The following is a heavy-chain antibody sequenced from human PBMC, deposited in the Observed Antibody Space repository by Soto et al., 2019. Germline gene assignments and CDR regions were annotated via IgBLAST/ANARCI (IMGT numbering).Heavy chain of an antibody. D-gene: IGHD3-3*01. CDR2: ISAYNGNT. CDR1: GYTFTSYG. V-gene: IGHV1-18*04. J-gene: IGHJ4*02. Sequence: ASVKVSCKASGYTFTSYGISWVRQAPGQGLEWMGWISAYNGNTNYAQKLQGRVTMPTDTSTSTAYMELRSLRSDDTAVYYCARVKDVLRFLEWSTYFDYWGQGTLVTFSS. CDR3: ARVKDVLRFLEWSTYFDY.